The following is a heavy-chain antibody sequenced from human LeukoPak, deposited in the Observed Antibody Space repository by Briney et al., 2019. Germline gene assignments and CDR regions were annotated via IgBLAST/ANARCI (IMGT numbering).Heavy chain of an antibody. Sequence: GGSLRLSYTTSGLTFTSHGFHWLRQVVGKRLEWVAFVRNDGSDTYHANSVKGRFSISRDDSKNTLYLQMNSLRAEDTAIYYCARDRGKDYFDSWGQGTQVIVSS. CDR2: VRNDGSDT. D-gene: IGHD4-23*01. CDR1: GLTFTSHG. V-gene: IGHV3-30*02. CDR3: ARDRGKDYFDS. J-gene: IGHJ4*02.